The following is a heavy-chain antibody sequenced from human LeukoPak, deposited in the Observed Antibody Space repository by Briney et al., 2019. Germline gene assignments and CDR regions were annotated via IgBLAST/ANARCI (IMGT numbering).Heavy chain of an antibody. V-gene: IGHV3-23*01. CDR2: ISDNGDRT. CDR1: GFTFNSFA. Sequence: GGSLRLSCAASGFTFNSFAMAWVRQAPGKGLECVSAISDNGDRTFYGDSVKGRFTISRDESKSTLYLQMNSLRAEDTAVYYCAKDLGAFDIWGQGTMVTVSS. J-gene: IGHJ3*02. CDR3: AKDLGAFDI.